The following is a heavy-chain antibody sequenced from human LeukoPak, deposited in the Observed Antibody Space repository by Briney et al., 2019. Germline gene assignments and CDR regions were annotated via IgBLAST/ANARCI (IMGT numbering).Heavy chain of an antibody. CDR2: IYYTGT. D-gene: IGHD7-27*01. Sequence: SEALSLTCTVSGGSISTYYWSWIRQPPGKGLEWIGYIYYTGTSYNPSLKSRVTISADTSKNQFSLKLISVTAADTAVYYCASRKLGNDYWGQGTLVTVSS. CDR1: GGSISTYY. J-gene: IGHJ4*02. CDR3: ASRKLGNDY. V-gene: IGHV4-59*01.